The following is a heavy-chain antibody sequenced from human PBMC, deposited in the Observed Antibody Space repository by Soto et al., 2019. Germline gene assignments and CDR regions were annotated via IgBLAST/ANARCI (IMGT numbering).Heavy chain of an antibody. CDR2: INTDGSTT. V-gene: IGHV3-74*01. J-gene: IGHJ6*02. D-gene: IGHD3-10*01. CDR1: GFTFSSHW. Sequence: GGSLRLSCAASGFTFSSHWMHWVRQAPGKGLVWVSRINTDGSTTNYADYVKGRFTVSRDNAKNTLYLQMNSLRAEDTAVYYCAKGGITVDDGMDVWGQGTTVTVSS. CDR3: AKGGITVDDGMDV.